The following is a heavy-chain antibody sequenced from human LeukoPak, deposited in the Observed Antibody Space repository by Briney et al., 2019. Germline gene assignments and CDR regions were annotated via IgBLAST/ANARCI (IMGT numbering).Heavy chain of an antibody. CDR1: GFTFSSYA. Sequence: PGGSLRLSCAASGFTFSSYAMSWVRQAPGKGLEWVSSISGSGGSTNYADSVKGRFTISRDNSKNTLYLQMSSLRAEDTAVYYCAKFSFASYDFWSGYHYNDYWGQGTLVTVSS. J-gene: IGHJ4*02. V-gene: IGHV3-23*01. D-gene: IGHD3-3*01. CDR2: ISGSGGST. CDR3: AKFSFASYDFWSGYHYNDY.